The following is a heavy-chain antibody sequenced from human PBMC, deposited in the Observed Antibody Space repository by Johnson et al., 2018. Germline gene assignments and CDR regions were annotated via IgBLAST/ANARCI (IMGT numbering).Heavy chain of an antibody. Sequence: QVQLQQSGPGLVKPSQTLSLTCVISGDRVSSNSATWNWIRQSPSRGLEWLGRTYYRSRWYHDYAVSVESRITINPDTSKNQFSLQLNSVTPEDTAVYYCAIGRAFDMWGQGTMVTVSS. CDR1: GDRVSSNSAT. CDR2: TYYRSRWYH. V-gene: IGHV6-1*01. J-gene: IGHJ3*02. CDR3: AIGRAFDM.